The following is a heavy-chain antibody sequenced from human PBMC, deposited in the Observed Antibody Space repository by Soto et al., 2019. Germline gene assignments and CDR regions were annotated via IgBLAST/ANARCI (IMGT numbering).Heavy chain of an antibody. J-gene: IGHJ6*02. Sequence: ASVKVSCKASGYSFTTHAMIWVRQAPGQRPEWMGWINTGNGNTRYSPKFQGRVNITRDTSASTAYMELSSLKSEDTAVYYCARGEQFYHYHYGMDVWGQGSTVTVSS. V-gene: IGHV1-3*04. CDR1: GYSFTTHA. CDR2: INTGNGNT. CDR3: ARGEQFYHYHYGMDV.